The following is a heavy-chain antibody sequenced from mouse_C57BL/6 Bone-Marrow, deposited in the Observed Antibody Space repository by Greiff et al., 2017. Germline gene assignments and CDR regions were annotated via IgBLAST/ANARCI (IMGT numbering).Heavy chain of an antibody. Sequence: EVMLVESEGGLVQPGSSMKLSCTASGFTFSDYYMAWVRQVPEKGLEWVANINYDGSSTYYLDSLKSRFIISRDNAKNILYLQMSSLKSEYTATYYCARDRDDSNPYWYFDVWGTGTTVTVSS. CDR1: GFTFSDYY. D-gene: IGHD2-5*01. CDR3: ARDRDDSNPYWYFDV. CDR2: INYDGSST. V-gene: IGHV5-16*01. J-gene: IGHJ1*03.